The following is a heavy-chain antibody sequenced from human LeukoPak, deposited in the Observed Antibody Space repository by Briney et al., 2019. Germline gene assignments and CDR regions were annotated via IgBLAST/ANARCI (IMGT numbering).Heavy chain of an antibody. J-gene: IGHJ4*02. V-gene: IGHV3-48*04. CDR2: ISSTGGTI. CDR1: GFTFSSNS. Sequence: PGGSLRLSCAASGFTFSSNSMNWVRQAPGKGLEWVSYISSTGGTIYYADSMKGRFTISRDNAKNSLYLQMNSLRVEDTAVYYCAKGPWLVLSHFDYWGQGTLVTVSS. CDR3: AKGPWLVLSHFDY. D-gene: IGHD6-19*01.